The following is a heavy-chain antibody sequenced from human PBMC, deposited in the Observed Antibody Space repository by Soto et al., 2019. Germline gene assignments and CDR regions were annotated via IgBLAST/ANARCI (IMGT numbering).Heavy chain of an antibody. CDR2: IYYGGNT. Sequence: QVQLRESGPGVVKPSETLSLICSVSSGSVTSGRFFWSWVRQHAGKGLEWIGHIYYGGNTHYEPARKSRVAMSVDTSKNRFSLTLSALTATNTPVYYCARSLPGGTIFYMDVWGEGTTVTVSS. J-gene: IGHJ6*03. CDR1: SGSVTSGRFF. V-gene: IGHV4-31*02. D-gene: IGHD2-2*01. CDR3: ARSLPGGTIFYMDV.